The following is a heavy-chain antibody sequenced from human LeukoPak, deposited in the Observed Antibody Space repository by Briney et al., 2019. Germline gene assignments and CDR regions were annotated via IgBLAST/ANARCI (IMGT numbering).Heavy chain of an antibody. CDR3: ARAYCGGDCYNSRGWFDP. CDR2: IYYSGST. V-gene: IGHV4-61*05. CDR1: GGSISSSSYY. Sequence: PSETLSLTCTVSGGSISSSSYYWSWIRQPPGKGLEWIGYIYYSGSTNYNPSLKSRVTISVDTSKNQFSLKLSSVTAADTAIYYCARAYCGGDCYNSRGWFDPWGQGTLVTVSS. D-gene: IGHD2-21*02. J-gene: IGHJ5*02.